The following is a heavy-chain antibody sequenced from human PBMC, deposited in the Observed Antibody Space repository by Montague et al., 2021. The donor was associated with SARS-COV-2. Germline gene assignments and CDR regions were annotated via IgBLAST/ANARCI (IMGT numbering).Heavy chain of an antibody. D-gene: IGHD3-22*01. Sequence: TLSLTCTVSGGSISSGGYYWGWIRQHPGKGLEWIGYIYHTGSTHYXPSLKSRVTISKETSKNHFSLNLSSVTAADSAVYYCARDSGYYDSSGYSYDAFDIWGQGTKVTVSS. CDR3: ARDSGYYDSSGYSYDAFDI. CDR1: GGSISSGGYY. J-gene: IGHJ3*02. CDR2: IYHTGST. V-gene: IGHV4-31*03.